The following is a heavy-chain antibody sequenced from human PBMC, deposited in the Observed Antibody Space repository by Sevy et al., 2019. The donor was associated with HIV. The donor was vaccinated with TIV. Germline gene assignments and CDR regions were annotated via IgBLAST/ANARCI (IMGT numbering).Heavy chain of an antibody. Sequence: GGSLRLSCAASGFTFSSYEMNWVRQAPGKGLEWVSYISSSGSTIYYADSVKGRFTISRDNAKNSLYLQMNSLRAEDTAVYYCARDRCSSTSCYRHSYYYYGMDVWGQWTTVTVSS. V-gene: IGHV3-48*03. CDR1: GFTFSSYE. J-gene: IGHJ6*02. CDR2: ISSSGSTI. D-gene: IGHD2-2*01. CDR3: ARDRCSSTSCYRHSYYYYGMDV.